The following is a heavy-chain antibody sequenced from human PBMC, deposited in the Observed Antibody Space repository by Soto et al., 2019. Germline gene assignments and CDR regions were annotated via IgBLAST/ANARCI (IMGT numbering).Heavy chain of an antibody. V-gene: IGHV4-31*03. CDR3: ARDPPPRFLGLGYFDP. CDR1: GDSISSNDSY. Sequence: PSETLSLTCTVSGDSISSNDSYWSWIRQHPGKGLEWIGYISYSGSSYYNPSLKSRVSISVDTSKIQFSLKLSSVTAADTAVYYCARDPPPRFLGLGYFDPWGQGSLVTVSS. CDR2: ISYSGSS. J-gene: IGHJ5*02. D-gene: IGHD3-3*01.